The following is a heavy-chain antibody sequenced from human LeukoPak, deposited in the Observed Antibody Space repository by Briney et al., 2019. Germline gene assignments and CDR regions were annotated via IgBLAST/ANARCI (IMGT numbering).Heavy chain of an antibody. V-gene: IGHV1-46*03. D-gene: IGHD5-12*01. CDR1: GYTFTSYY. J-gene: IGHJ4*02. CDR3: ARGGHSGYEPGIFDY. CDR2: INPSGGST. Sequence: VASVKVSCKASGYTFTSYYMHWVRQAPGQGLEWMGIINPSGGSTSYAQKFQGRVTMTRDTSTSTVFMELSSLRSEDTAVYYCARGGHSGYEPGIFDYWGQGTLVTVSS.